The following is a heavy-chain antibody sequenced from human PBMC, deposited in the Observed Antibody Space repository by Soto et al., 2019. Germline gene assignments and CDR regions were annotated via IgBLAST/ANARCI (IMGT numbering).Heavy chain of an antibody. CDR3: AANLNSFDY. CDR2: ISSGGDII. V-gene: IGHV3-48*02. CDR1: GFTFSNYG. Sequence: HPGGSLRLSCAASGFTFSNYGMNWVRQAPGKGLQWLSYISSGGDIIFYADYVKGRFTISRDNAKNSLYLQMNSLRDEDTAVYYCAANLNSFDYWGQGTLVTVSS. J-gene: IGHJ4*02.